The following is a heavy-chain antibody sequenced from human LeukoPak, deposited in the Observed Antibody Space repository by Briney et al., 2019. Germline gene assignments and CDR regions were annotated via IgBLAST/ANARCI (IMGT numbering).Heavy chain of an antibody. V-gene: IGHV1-46*01. D-gene: IGHD3-22*01. CDR2: INPSGGST. J-gene: IGHJ4*02. CDR1: GYTFTSYY. CDR3: ARDRYYYDSSGYIRGISFDY. Sequence: APVKVSCKASGYTFTSYYMHWVRRAPGQGLEWMGIINPSGGSTSYAQKFQGRVTMTRDTSTSTVYMELSSLRSEDTAVYYCARDRYYYDSSGYIRGISFDYWGQGTLVTVSS.